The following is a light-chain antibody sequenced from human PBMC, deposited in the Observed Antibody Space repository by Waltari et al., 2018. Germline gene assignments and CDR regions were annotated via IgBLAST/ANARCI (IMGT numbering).Light chain of an antibody. CDR1: SSNIGAGYD. J-gene: IGLJ1*01. CDR2: GNS. V-gene: IGLV1-40*01. Sequence: QSVLTQPPSASGAPGQRVTIPCTGSSSNIGAGYDVPWDQQLPGTAPKLLIYGNSNRPSGVPDRFSGSKSGTSASLAITGLQAEDEADYYCQSYDSSLSVLYVFGTGTKVTVL. CDR3: QSYDSSLSVLYV.